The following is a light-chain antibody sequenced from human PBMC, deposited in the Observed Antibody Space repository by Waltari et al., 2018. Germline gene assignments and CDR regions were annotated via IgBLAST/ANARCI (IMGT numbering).Light chain of an antibody. CDR1: QSLVHRHETTY. CDR3: MQGTHGPST. V-gene: IGKV2-30*02. J-gene: IGKJ1*01. Sequence: QSLVHRHETTYLNLFQQKPGQSPRRLIYKVSIRDSGVPDKFSGSRSGTDFTLKISRVEAEDVAVYYCMQGTHGPSTFGQGAKVEIK. CDR2: KVS.